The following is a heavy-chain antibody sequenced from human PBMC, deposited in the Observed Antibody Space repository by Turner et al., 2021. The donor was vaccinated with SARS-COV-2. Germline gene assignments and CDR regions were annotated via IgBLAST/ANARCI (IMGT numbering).Heavy chain of an antibody. CDR1: GYTFTDYY. D-gene: IGHD5-18*01. CDR2: MKPNGGGT. CDR3: ATDSYGTL. J-gene: IGHJ4*02. Sequence: QVQLVQSGAEVKKPGASVKVSCKASGYTFTDYYMHWVRQAPGQGLEWMEWMKPNGGGTNSAQKFQGRVTMTRDTSISTAYMKLSRLRSDDTAVYYCATDSYGTLWGQGTLVTVSS. V-gene: IGHV1-2*02.